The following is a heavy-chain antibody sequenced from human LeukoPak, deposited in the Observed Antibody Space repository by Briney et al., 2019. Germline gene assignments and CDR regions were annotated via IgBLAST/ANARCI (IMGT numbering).Heavy chain of an antibody. J-gene: IGHJ5*02. V-gene: IGHV1-2*02. Sequence: ASVKVSCKASGYTFTFYYIHWVRQAPGQGLEWMGWINPNSGATNSAQKFQGRVTMTRDTSISTVYMGLSGLRSDDTAFYYCARSWYDSSGYSDHWGQGTLVTVSS. CDR1: GYTFTFYY. D-gene: IGHD3-22*01. CDR2: INPNSGAT. CDR3: ARSWYDSSGYSDH.